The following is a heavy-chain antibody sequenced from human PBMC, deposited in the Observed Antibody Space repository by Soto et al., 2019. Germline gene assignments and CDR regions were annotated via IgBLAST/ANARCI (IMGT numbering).Heavy chain of an antibody. Sequence: PSETLSLTCTVSGGSISSYYWSWIRQPPGKGLEWIGYIYYSGSTNYNPSLKSRVTISVDTSKNQFSLKLSSVTAADTAVYYCARELEWARMDVWGQGTTVTVSS. V-gene: IGHV4-59*01. D-gene: IGHD1-1*01. CDR2: IYYSGST. J-gene: IGHJ6*02. CDR1: GGSISSYY. CDR3: ARELEWARMDV.